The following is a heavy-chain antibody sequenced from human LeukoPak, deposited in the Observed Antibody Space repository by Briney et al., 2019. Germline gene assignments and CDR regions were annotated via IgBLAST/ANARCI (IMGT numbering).Heavy chain of an antibody. Sequence: GASVKVSRKASGYTFTSYYMHWVRQAPGQGLEWMGIINPSGGSTIYAQKFQGRVTMTRDMSTSTVYMELSSLRSEDTAVYYCAKVLGATRRHDAFDIWGQGTMVTVSS. D-gene: IGHD1-26*01. CDR2: INPSGGST. V-gene: IGHV1-46*01. J-gene: IGHJ3*02. CDR3: AKVLGATRRHDAFDI. CDR1: GYTFTSYY.